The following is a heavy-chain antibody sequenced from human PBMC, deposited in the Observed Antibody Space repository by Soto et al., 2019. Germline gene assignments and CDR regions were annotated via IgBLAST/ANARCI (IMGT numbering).Heavy chain of an antibody. CDR3: ASGRLQEHAYDI. CDR2: LYDVDST. D-gene: IGHD2-21*02. Sequence: DVQLVESGGGLIQPGGSLRLSCAAFGLTVSGKKYLAWVRQAPGKGLEWLSGLYDVDSTYYADSVKGRFTVSRDSSKSVVYLQLNSLRPDDTAVYFCASGRLQEHAYDIWGLGTTVTVSS. CDR1: GLTVSGKKY. V-gene: IGHV3-53*01. J-gene: IGHJ3*02.